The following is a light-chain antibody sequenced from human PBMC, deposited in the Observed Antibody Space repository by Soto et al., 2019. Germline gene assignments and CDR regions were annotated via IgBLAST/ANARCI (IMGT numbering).Light chain of an antibody. CDR3: QQRSNWPGT. J-gene: IGKJ1*01. Sequence: EIVLTQSPATLSLSPGERATLSCRTSQSVSSSLAWYQQQTGQAPRLLMFDASNRATGIPARFNGSGSGTDFTLTISSLEPEDFVVYYCQQRSNWPGTFGQGTKVDI. CDR1: QSVSSS. V-gene: IGKV3-11*01. CDR2: DAS.